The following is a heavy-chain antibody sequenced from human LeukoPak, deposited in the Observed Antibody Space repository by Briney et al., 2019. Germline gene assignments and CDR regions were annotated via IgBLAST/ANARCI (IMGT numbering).Heavy chain of an antibody. CDR3: ARTLGWLNFDY. CDR1: GFTFSSYA. J-gene: IGHJ4*02. V-gene: IGHV3-30*01. CDR2: ISYDGSNK. Sequence: GRSLRLSCAASGFTFSSYAMHWVRQAPGKGLEWVAVISYDGSNKYYADSVKGRSTISRDNSKNTLYLQMNSLRAEDTAVYYCARTLGWLNFDYWGQGTLVTVSS. D-gene: IGHD5-24*01.